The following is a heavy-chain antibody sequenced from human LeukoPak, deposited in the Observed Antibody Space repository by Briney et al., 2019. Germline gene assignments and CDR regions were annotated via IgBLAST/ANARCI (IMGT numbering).Heavy chain of an antibody. Sequence: KPSETLFPPYAFSWGSLSSYYRRWVREPPREGQGWGGVIPYNGSTNYNPPLKSRVTISVDTSRNQFSLKLSSVTAADTAVYYCARAGYCSSTSCYAGYFDYWGQGTLVTVSS. CDR2: IPYNGST. D-gene: IGHD2-2*01. V-gene: IGHV4-59*01. CDR3: ARAGYCSSTSCYAGYFDY. J-gene: IGHJ4*02. CDR1: WGSLSSYY.